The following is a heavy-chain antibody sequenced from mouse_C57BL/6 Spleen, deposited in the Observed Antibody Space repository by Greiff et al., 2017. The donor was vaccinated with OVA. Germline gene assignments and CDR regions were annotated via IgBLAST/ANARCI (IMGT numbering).Heavy chain of an antibody. CDR2: ISSGSSTI. CDR1: GFTFSDSG. J-gene: IGHJ4*01. V-gene: IGHV5-17*01. CDR3: ARPAFYYAMDY. Sequence: EVQGVESGGGLVKPGGSLKLSCAASGFTFSDSGMHWVRQAPEKGLEWVAYISSGSSTIYYADTVQGRFTISRDNAKNTLFLQMTSLRSEDTAMYYCARPAFYYAMDYWGQGTSVTVSS.